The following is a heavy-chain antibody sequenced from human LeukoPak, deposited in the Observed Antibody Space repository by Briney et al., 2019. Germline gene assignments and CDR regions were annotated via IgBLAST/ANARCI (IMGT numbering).Heavy chain of an antibody. CDR2: INAGNGNT. Sequence: ASVKVSCKASGYTFTSYAMHWVRQAPGQRLEWMGWINAGNGNTKYSQKFQGRVTITRDTSASTAYMELSSLRSEDTAVYYCARDPGEGFGGYDYWGQGTLVTVSS. V-gene: IGHV1-3*01. D-gene: IGHD3-10*01. J-gene: IGHJ4*02. CDR1: GYTFTSYA. CDR3: ARDPGEGFGGYDY.